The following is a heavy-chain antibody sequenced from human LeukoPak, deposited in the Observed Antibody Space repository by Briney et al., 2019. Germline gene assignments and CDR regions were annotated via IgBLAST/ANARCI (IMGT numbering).Heavy chain of an antibody. D-gene: IGHD4-17*01. CDR1: GFTFSSYA. V-gene: IGHV3-23*01. CDR3: AKNGHDYGDYGQWFDP. Sequence: GGSLRLSCAAPGFTFSSYAMSWVRQAPGKGLEWVSAISGSGGSTYYADSVKGRFTISRDNSKNTLYLQMNSLRAEDTAVYYCAKNGHDYGDYGQWFDPWGQGTLVTVSS. J-gene: IGHJ5*02. CDR2: ISGSGGST.